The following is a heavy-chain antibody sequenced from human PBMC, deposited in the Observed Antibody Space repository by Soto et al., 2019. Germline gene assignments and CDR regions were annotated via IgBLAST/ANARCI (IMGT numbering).Heavy chain of an antibody. CDR2: IRSKTNSYAT. Sequence: AGGSLRLSCAASGFTFGGSAMHWVRHASGKGLEWVGHIRSKTNSYATAYAESVKGRFTISRDDSMNTAYLQMNSLKTEDTAVYFCTRQTDAVQWLVVPTDYNFDYWGQGTLVPVSS. CDR3: TRQTDAVQWLVVPTDYNFDY. CDR1: GFTFGGSA. V-gene: IGHV3-73*01. D-gene: IGHD6-19*01. J-gene: IGHJ4*02.